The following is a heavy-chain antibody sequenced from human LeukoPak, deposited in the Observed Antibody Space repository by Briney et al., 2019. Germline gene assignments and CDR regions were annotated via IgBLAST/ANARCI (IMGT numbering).Heavy chain of an antibody. D-gene: IGHD3-22*01. CDR1: GGSIISSSYY. V-gene: IGHV4-39*01. Sequence: SETLSLTCTVSGGSIISSSYYWGWIRQPPGKGLEWIGTIYYSGSTYYNPSLKSRVTISVDTSKNQLSLKLSSVTATGTAVYYCASPYDTGGYFDYWGQGTLVTVSS. J-gene: IGHJ4*02. CDR2: IYYSGST. CDR3: ASPYDTGGYFDY.